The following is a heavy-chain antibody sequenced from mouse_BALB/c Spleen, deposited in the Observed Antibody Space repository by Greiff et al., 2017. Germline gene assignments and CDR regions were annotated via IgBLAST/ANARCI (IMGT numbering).Heavy chain of an antibody. D-gene: IGHD1-1*01. Sequence: VQLKESGAELARPGASVKLSCKASGYTFTSYWMQWVKQRPGQGLEWIGAIYPGNSDTSYNQKFKGKAKLTAVTSTSTAYMELSSLTNEDSAVYYCTSYYGSLAWFAYWGQGTLVTVSA. CDR1: GYTFTSYW. CDR3: TSYYGSLAWFAY. V-gene: IGHV1-5*01. J-gene: IGHJ3*01. CDR2: IYPGNSDT.